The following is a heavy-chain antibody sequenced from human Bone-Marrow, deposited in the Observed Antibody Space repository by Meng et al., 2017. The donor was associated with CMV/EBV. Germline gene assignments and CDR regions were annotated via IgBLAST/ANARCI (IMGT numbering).Heavy chain of an antibody. CDR2: ITSGHGSA. CDR1: GHIFTNYD. CDR3: ARTRATRMGTPFDY. Sequence: ASVKVSCKASGHIFTNYDMHLVRQAPGQGLEWMAIITSGHGSATYAQKFQGRVTMTRDTSTSTVYMELSSLRSEETAVYYCARTRATRMGTPFDYWGQGTLVTVSS. V-gene: IGHV1-46*01. D-gene: IGHD4-23*01. J-gene: IGHJ4*02.